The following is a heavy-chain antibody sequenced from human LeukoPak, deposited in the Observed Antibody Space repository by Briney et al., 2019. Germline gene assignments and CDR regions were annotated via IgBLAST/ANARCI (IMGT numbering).Heavy chain of an antibody. V-gene: IGHV4-34*01. CDR1: GGSFSGYY. J-gene: IGHJ6*03. CDR2: INHSGST. D-gene: IGHD4-17*01. Sequence: SETLSLTCAVYGGSFSGYYWSWIRQPPGKGLEWIGEINHSGSTNYNPSLKSRVTISVDTSKNQFSLKLSSVTAADTAVYYCARAYGRYYYYYKDVWGKGTTVTVSS. CDR3: ARAYGRYYYYYKDV.